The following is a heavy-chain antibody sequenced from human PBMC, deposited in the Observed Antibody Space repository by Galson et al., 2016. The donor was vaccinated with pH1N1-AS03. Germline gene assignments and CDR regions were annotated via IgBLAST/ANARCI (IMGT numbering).Heavy chain of an antibody. J-gene: IGHJ5*02. V-gene: IGHV1-8*01. CDR2: MNPNNGST. Sequence: SVKVSCKASGYTFTKFLLSWVRQAPGQGLQWIGWMNPNNGSTAFAEKFLGRVTLTRDTSINTAYMELTSLSSEDSAIYYCTRQGTKTRGVMPFGGEGSWFAPWGQGTLVTVSS. D-gene: IGHD2-21*01. CDR1: GYTFTKFL. CDR3: TRQGTKTRGVMPFGGEGSWFAP.